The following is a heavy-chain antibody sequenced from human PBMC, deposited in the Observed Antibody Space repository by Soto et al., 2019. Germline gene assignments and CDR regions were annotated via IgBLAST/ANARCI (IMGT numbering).Heavy chain of an antibody. CDR2: IIPIFDTT. CDR1: GCSLTGYT. J-gene: IGHJ4*02. CDR3: ARLSIKVAATGMIDY. Sequence: SVKVSCKASGCSLTGYTITWVRQAPGQGLEWMGGIIPIFDTTNYAQKLQGRVTITADDSTSTAYMELSSLRSEDTAVYYCARLSIKVAATGMIDYWGQGTLVTVSS. D-gene: IGHD2-15*01. V-gene: IGHV1-69*13.